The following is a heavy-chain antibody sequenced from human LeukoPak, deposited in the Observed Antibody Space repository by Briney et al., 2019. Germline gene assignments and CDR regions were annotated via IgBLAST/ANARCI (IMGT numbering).Heavy chain of an antibody. V-gene: IGHV1-18*01. Sequence: GASVKVSCKASGYTFTSYGISWVRQAPGQGLEWMGWISAYNGNTNYAQKLQGRVTMTTDTSTSTAYKELRSLRSDDTAVYYCARGIQNYDFWSGYYSPHDAFDIWGQGTMVTVSS. CDR1: GYTFTSYG. CDR2: ISAYNGNT. D-gene: IGHD3-3*01. J-gene: IGHJ3*02. CDR3: ARGIQNYDFWSGYYSPHDAFDI.